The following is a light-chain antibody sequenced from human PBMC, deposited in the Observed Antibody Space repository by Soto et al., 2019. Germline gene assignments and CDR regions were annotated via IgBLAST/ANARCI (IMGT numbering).Light chain of an antibody. J-gene: IGLJ3*02. Sequence: QSALTQPASVSGSPGQSITISCIGTNSDVGAYKYVSWYQQHPGKAPKLIIYEVSNRPPGISNRFSGSKSGNTASLTISGLQAEDEADYYCSSYTTSSTLVFGGGTKVTVL. V-gene: IGLV2-14*01. CDR1: NSDVGAYKY. CDR2: EVS. CDR3: SSYTTSSTLV.